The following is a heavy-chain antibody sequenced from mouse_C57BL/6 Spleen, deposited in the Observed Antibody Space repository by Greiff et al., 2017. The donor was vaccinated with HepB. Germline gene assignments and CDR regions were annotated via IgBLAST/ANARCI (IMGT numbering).Heavy chain of an antibody. Sequence: EVQVVESGEGLVKPGGSLKLSCAASGFTFSSYAMSWVRQTPEKRLEWVAYISSGGDYIYYADTVKGRFTISRDNARNTLYLQMSSLNSEDTAMYYCTRDNYSNYYAMDYWGQGTSVTVSS. V-gene: IGHV5-9-1*02. CDR2: ISSGGDYI. CDR3: TRDNYSNYYAMDY. J-gene: IGHJ4*01. D-gene: IGHD2-5*01. CDR1: GFTFSSYA.